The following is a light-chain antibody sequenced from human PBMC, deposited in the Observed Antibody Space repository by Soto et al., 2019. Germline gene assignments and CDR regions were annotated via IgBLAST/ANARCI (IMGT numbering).Light chain of an antibody. CDR2: DAS. Sequence: EIVLTQSPGTLSSSPGETAALSCRASQSVSSSYLVWHQQKPGQAPRLVIYDASTRATGIPARFSGSGSGTEFTLTISSLQSEDFAVYYCQQYNNWPQTFGQGTKVDIK. J-gene: IGKJ1*01. V-gene: IGKV3-15*01. CDR3: QQYNNWPQT. CDR1: QSVSSSY.